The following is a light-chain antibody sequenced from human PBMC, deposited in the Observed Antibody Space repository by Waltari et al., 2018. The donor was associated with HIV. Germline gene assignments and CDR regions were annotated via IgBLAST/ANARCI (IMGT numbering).Light chain of an antibody. CDR3: QQYYAFPRT. J-gene: IGKJ1*01. V-gene: IGKV1D-8*01. CDR1: QAIDNY. Sequence: IWITQSPALLSASTGDKVNITCRLSQAIDNYLAWYQQRPGKAPNLLIYGASTLQSGVPSRISGSGSGTDFTLTISCLQPEDFAVYYCQQYYAFPRTFGHGTKVEVK. CDR2: GAS.